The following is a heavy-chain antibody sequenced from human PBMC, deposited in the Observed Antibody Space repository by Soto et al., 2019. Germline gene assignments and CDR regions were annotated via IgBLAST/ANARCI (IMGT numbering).Heavy chain of an antibody. CDR2: INPNSGGT. Sequence: APVKLYWKAAGYTITGYYMHCVRQAHGQGLEWMGWINPNSGGTNYAQKFQGWVTMTRDTSISTAYMELSRLRSDDTAVYYCARSLSSSSWYGYYYYYGMDVWGQGTTVTVSS. J-gene: IGHJ6*02. CDR1: GYTITGYY. V-gene: IGHV1-2*04. CDR3: ARSLSSSSWYGYYYYYGMDV. D-gene: IGHD6-13*01.